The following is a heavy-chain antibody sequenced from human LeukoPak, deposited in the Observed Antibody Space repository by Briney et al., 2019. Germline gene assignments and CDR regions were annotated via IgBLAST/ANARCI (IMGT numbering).Heavy chain of an antibody. Sequence: ASVKVSCKASGYTFTDYYMHWVRQAPGQGLEWMGWINPNNGGTNSAQKFQGRVTMTRDTSISTAYMELSRLRSDDTAVYYCARDHGDVVVPAALDYWGQGTLVTVSS. V-gene: IGHV1-2*02. CDR3: ARDHGDVVVPAALDY. D-gene: IGHD2-2*01. CDR1: GYTFTDYY. CDR2: INPNNGGT. J-gene: IGHJ4*02.